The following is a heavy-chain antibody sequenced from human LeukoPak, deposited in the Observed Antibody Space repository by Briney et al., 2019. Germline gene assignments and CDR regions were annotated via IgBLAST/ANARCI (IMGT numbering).Heavy chain of an antibody. D-gene: IGHD4-11*01. CDR2: INHSGST. V-gene: IGHV4-34*01. J-gene: IGHJ3*02. CDR3: AREGNSTGLNAFDI. Sequence: SETLPLTCAVYGGSFSGYYWSWIRQPPGKGLEWIGEINHSGSTNYNPSLKSRVTISVDTSKNQFSLKLSSVTAADTAVYYCAREGNSTGLNAFDIWGQGTMVTVSS. CDR1: GGSFSGYY.